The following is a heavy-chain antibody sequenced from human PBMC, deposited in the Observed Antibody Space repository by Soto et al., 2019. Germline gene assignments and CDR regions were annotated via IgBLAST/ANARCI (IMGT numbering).Heavy chain of an antibody. CDR3: ARDRGYYYDSSGYFRGDAFDI. CDR2: IIPIFGTA. Sequence: SVKVSCKASGGTFSSYAISWVRQAPGQGLEWMGGIIPIFGTANYAQKFQGRVTITADESTSTAYMELSSLRSEDTAVYYCARDRGYYYDSSGYFRGDAFDIWGQGTMVTVS. V-gene: IGHV1-69*13. D-gene: IGHD3-22*01. CDR1: GGTFSSYA. J-gene: IGHJ3*02.